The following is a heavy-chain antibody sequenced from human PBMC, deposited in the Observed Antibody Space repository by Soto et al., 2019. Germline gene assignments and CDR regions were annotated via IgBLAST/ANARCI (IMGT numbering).Heavy chain of an antibody. Sequence: SETLSLTCAVYGGSFSGYCWSWIRQPPGKGLEWIGEINHSGSTNYNPSLKSRVTISVDTSKNQFSLKLSSVTAADTAVYYCARNRRVATYYYDSSGYSPFDYWGQGTLVTVSS. V-gene: IGHV4-34*01. CDR3: ARNRRVATYYYDSSGYSPFDY. CDR2: INHSGST. CDR1: GGSFSGYC. D-gene: IGHD3-22*01. J-gene: IGHJ4*02.